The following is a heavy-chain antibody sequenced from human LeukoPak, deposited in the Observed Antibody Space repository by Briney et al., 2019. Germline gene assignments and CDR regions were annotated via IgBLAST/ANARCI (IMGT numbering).Heavy chain of an antibody. J-gene: IGHJ4*02. D-gene: IGHD3-10*01. V-gene: IGHV4-59*01. CDR3: ARDDYYGSGSSDY. Sequence: SETLSLTCTVSGGSISSYYWSCIWQPPGKGLEWIGYIYYSGSTNYNPSLKSRVTISVDTSKNQFSLKLSSVTAADTAVYYCARDDYYGSGSSDYWGQGSLVTVSS. CDR1: GGSISSYY. CDR2: IYYSGST.